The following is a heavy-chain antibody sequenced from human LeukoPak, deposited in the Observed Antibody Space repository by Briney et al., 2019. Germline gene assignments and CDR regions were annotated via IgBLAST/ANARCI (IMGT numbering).Heavy chain of an antibody. D-gene: IGHD1-7*01. V-gene: IGHV4-34*01. Sequence: SETLSLTCAVYGGSFSGYYWSWIRQPPGKGLEWIGEINHSGSTNYNPSLKSRVTISVDTSKNQFSLKLSSVTAADTAVYYCARGLTGTTYFDYWGLGTLVTVSS. CDR2: INHSGST. CDR3: ARGLTGTTYFDY. CDR1: GGSFSGYY. J-gene: IGHJ4*02.